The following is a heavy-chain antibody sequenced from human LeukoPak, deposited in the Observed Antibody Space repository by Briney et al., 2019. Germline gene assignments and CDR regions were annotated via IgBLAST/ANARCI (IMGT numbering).Heavy chain of an antibody. CDR3: AKELVIVGATLFDY. CDR2: ISYDGSNK. Sequence: GSLRLSCAASGLTFSSYGMHWVRQAPGKGLEWVAVISYDGSNKYYADSVKGRFTISRDNSKNTLYLQMNSLRAEDTAVYYCAKELVIVGATLFDYWGQGTLVTVSS. D-gene: IGHD1-26*01. CDR1: GLTFSSYG. V-gene: IGHV3-30*18. J-gene: IGHJ4*02.